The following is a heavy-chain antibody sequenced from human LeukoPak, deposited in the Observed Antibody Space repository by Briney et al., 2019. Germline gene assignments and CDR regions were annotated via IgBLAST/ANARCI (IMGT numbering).Heavy chain of an antibody. CDR2: ITTAGNVI. CDR3: ARGGLYYDTSAYYYMNY. D-gene: IGHD3-22*01. J-gene: IGHJ4*02. V-gene: IGHV3-48*01. Sequence: GGSLRLSCAASGFTFSTYNMHWVRPAPGKRLEWIFYITTAGNVIFYADSVKGRFTISRDEAKNSLYLQMESLRAEDTAFYYCARGGLYYDTSAYYYMNYWGQGTLVTVSS. CDR1: GFTFSTYN.